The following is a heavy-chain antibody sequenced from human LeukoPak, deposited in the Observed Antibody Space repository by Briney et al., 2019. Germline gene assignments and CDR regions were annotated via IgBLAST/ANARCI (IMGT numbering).Heavy chain of an antibody. CDR1: GYTFTSYS. D-gene: IGHD3-22*01. J-gene: IGHJ4*02. CDR2: ISAYNGNT. V-gene: IGHV1-18*01. CDR3: ARTSNYYDSSGPSFDY. Sequence: AASVKVSCKASGYTFTSYSISWVRQAPGQGLEWMGWISAYNGNTNYAQKLQGRVTMTTDTSTSTAYMGLRSLRSDDTAVYYCARTSNYYDSSGPSFDYWGQGTLVTVSS.